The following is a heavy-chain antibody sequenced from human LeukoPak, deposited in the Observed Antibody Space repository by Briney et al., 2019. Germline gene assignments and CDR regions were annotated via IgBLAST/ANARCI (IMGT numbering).Heavy chain of an antibody. Sequence: PGGSLRLSCAASGFTLDDYAMHWVRHAPGKGLEWVSLISGDGGSTYYADSVKGRFTISRDNSKNSLYLQMNSLRTEDTALYYCAKDSGYSGYDSNGYWGQGTLVTVSS. V-gene: IGHV3-43*02. D-gene: IGHD5-12*01. CDR3: AKDSGYSGYDSNGY. CDR1: GFTLDDYA. CDR2: ISGDGGST. J-gene: IGHJ4*02.